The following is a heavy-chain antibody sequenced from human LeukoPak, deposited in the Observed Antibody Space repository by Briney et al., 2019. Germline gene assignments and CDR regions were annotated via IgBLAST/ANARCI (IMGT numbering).Heavy chain of an antibody. J-gene: IGHJ6*02. V-gene: IGHV1-18*01. CDR2: ISAYNGNT. CDR3: ARDPGTYGDPRGSHYYYYGMDV. CDR1: GYTFNSYG. Sequence: ASVKVSCKASGYTFNSYGISWVRQAPGQGLEWMGWISAYNGNTNYAQKLQGRVTMTTDTSTSTAYMELRSLRSDDTAVYYCARDPGTYGDPRGSHYYYYGMDVWGQGTTVTVSS. D-gene: IGHD4-17*01.